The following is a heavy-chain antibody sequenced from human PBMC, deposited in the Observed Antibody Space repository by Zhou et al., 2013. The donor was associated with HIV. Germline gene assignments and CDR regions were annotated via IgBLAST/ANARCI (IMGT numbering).Heavy chain of an antibody. J-gene: IGHJ4*02. D-gene: IGHD2-21*02. Sequence: QVQVVQSGAEVKKPGSSVKVSCKASGGAFSSYAIIWVRQAPGQGLEYVGGIIPSGKVNYAQKFQGAVTITADESTNTAYMELSRLRSEDTAVYYCASGCLGGDCSFDHWGQGTLVTVSA. CDR3: ASGCLGGDCSFDH. CDR1: GGAFSSYA. V-gene: IGHV1-69*12. CDR2: IIPSGKV.